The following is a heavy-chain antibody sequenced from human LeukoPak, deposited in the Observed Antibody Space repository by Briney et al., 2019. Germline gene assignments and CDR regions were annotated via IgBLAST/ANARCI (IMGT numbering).Heavy chain of an antibody. V-gene: IGHV3-21*01. CDR2: ISSSSSYI. CDR1: GFTFSSYS. CDR3: ALGKVYAMDAFDI. Sequence: GGSLRLSCAASGFTFSSYSMNWVRQAPGKGLEWVSSISSSSSYIYHADSVKGRFTISRDNAKNSLYLQMNSLRAEDTAVYYCALGKVYAMDAFDIWGQGTMVTVSS. J-gene: IGHJ3*02. D-gene: IGHD2-8*01.